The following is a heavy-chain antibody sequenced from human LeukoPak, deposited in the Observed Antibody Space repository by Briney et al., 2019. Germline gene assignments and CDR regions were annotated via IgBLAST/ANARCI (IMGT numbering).Heavy chain of an antibody. CDR3: ARAISLDTAYDY. V-gene: IGHV1-46*01. CDR1: GYTFTSYY. CDR2: INPSGGST. D-gene: IGHD5-18*01. Sequence: ASVKVSCKASGYTFTSYYMHWLRQAPGQGLEWMGIINPSGGSTSYAQKFQGRVTMTRDTSTSTVYMELSSLRSEDTAVYYCARAISLDTAYDYWGQGTLVTVSS. J-gene: IGHJ4*02.